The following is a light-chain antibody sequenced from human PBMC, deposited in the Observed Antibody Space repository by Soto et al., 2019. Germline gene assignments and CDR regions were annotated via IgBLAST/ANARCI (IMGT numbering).Light chain of an antibody. CDR2: GAS. CDR3: QHYGRTSWT. J-gene: IGKJ1*01. Sequence: EIVLTQSPGTLSLSPGEGATLSCRASQSVSTNFFAWYQQKPGQAPRLLIYGASTRATGIPDRFSGSGSGTDFTLTISRLEPEDFAVYYCQHYGRTSWTFGQGTKVEIK. CDR1: QSVSTNF. V-gene: IGKV3-20*01.